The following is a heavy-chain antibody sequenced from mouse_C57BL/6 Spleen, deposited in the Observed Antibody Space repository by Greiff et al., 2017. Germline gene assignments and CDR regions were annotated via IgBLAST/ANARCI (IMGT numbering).Heavy chain of an antibody. CDR2: IDPSDSYT. CDR1: GYTFTSYW. D-gene: IGHD2-4*01. Sequence: QVQLQQPGAELVRPGTSVKLSCKASGYTFTSYWMHWVKQRPGQGLEWIGVIDPSDSYTNYNQKFKGKATLTVDTSSSTAYMQLSSLTSEDSAVYDCAPYDYDEAYYFDYWGQGTTLTVSS. V-gene: IGHV1-59*01. CDR3: APYDYDEAYYFDY. J-gene: IGHJ2*01.